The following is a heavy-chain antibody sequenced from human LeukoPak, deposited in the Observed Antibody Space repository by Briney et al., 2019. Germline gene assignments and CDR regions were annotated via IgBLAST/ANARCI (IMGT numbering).Heavy chain of an antibody. J-gene: IGHJ4*02. V-gene: IGHV3-48*03. CDR2: ISTSGSGT. D-gene: IGHD3-22*01. CDR3: ARRGFYDTSGYLFDY. CDR1: GFIFSRYE. Sequence: PGGSLRLSCVASGFIFSRYEMNWVRQAPGKGVEWVSYISTSGSGTYYADSVKGRFTISRDNAKNSLYLQMNSLRAEDTAVYYCARRGFYDTSGYLFDYWGQGTLVTVSS.